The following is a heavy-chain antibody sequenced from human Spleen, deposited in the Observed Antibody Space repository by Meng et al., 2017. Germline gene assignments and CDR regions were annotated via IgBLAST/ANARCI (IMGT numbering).Heavy chain of an antibody. CDR3: ARDLSSLAAAGSVIYDDYYGMDV. CDR1: GFTFSDYY. D-gene: IGHD6-13*01. J-gene: IGHJ6*02. V-gene: IGHV3-11*01. Sequence: GESLKISCAASGFTFSDYYMSWIRQAPGKGLEWVSYISSSGSVISYADSVKGRFTISRDNAKKSMYLQMNSLRVEDTAVYYCARDLSSLAAAGSVIYDDYYGMDVWGQGTMVTVSS. CDR2: ISSSGSVI.